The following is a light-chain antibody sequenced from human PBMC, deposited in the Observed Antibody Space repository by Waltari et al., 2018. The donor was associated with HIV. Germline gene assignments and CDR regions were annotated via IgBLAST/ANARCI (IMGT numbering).Light chain of an antibody. Sequence: SYELTQPPSVSVSPGQTARITCSGDALPKKYAYWYQQKPGQAPVVVIYKDNERPSGIPERFSGSSSGTTVTLTISGVQAEDEADYYCQSADSSGTYPVVFGGGTKLTVL. J-gene: IGLJ2*01. V-gene: IGLV3-25*03. CDR2: KDN. CDR1: ALPKKY. CDR3: QSADSSGTYPVV.